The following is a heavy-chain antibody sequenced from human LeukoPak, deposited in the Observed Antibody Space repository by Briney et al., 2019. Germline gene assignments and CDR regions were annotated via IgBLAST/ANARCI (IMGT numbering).Heavy chain of an antibody. Sequence: GGSLRLSCAASGFTFSDHYMTWIRPARGRGLEWLSYISSSSSDTNYADSVKGRFTISRDNAKNSLYLQMNTLRAEDTAVYYCTRDPRLADYWGQGTQVTVSS. CDR3: TRDPRLADY. D-gene: IGHD3-22*01. V-gene: IGHV3-11*05. CDR1: GFTFSDHY. CDR2: ISSSSSDT. J-gene: IGHJ4*02.